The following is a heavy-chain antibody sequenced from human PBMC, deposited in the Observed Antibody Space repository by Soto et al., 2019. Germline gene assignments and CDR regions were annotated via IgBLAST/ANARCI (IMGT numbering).Heavy chain of an antibody. V-gene: IGHV1-3*01. CDR2: INAGNGNT. D-gene: IGHD3-3*01. Sequence: ASVKVSCKASGYTFTSYAMHWVRQAPGQRLEWMGWINAGNGNTKYSQKFQGRVTITRDTSASTAYMELSSLRSEDTAVYYCARHPSRVGLRFLEWLKSPFDYWGQGTLVTVSS. J-gene: IGHJ4*02. CDR3: ARHPSRVGLRFLEWLKSPFDY. CDR1: GYTFTSYA.